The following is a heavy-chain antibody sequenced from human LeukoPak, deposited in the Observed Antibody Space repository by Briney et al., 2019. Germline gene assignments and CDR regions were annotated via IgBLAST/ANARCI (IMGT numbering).Heavy chain of an antibody. Sequence: ASVKVSCKASGHTFTGYYMHWVRQAPGQGLEWMGWINPNSGGTNYAQKFQGRVTMTRDTSISTAYMQLNRLTSDDTAVYYCASGLTLEVLDYWGQGTLVTVSS. D-gene: IGHD3-9*01. J-gene: IGHJ4*02. CDR2: INPNSGGT. CDR3: ASGLTLEVLDY. CDR1: GHTFTGYY. V-gene: IGHV1-2*02.